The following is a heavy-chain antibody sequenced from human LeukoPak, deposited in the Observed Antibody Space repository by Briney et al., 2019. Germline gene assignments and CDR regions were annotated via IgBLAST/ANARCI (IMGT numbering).Heavy chain of an antibody. D-gene: IGHD3-9*01. Sequence: SETLSLTCAVYGGSFSGCYWSWIRQPPGKGLEWIGEINHSGSTNYNPSLKSRVTISVDTSKNQFSLKLSSVTAADTAVHYCARGPIPPRRDILTGYYPFDYWGQGTLVTVSS. CDR3: ARGPIPPRRDILTGYYPFDY. J-gene: IGHJ4*02. CDR1: GGSFSGCY. V-gene: IGHV4-34*01. CDR2: INHSGST.